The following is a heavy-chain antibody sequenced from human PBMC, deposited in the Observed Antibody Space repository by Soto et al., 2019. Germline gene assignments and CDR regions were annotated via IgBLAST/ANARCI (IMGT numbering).Heavy chain of an antibody. J-gene: IGHJ4*02. CDR3: AKESLFPSIQGIITN. Sequence: EVRLSESGGGLARPGGSLRLSCEASGLNFAGYAMSWVSQSPGKGLDWVSSLSSSGEKTYYSDSVRGRFTISRDNTKNTVYLQMNTLSADDTAVYFCAKESLFPSIQGIITNWGQGGVVTVSS. D-gene: IGHD2-2*01. CDR2: LSSSGEKT. CDR1: GLNFAGYA. V-gene: IGHV3-23*01.